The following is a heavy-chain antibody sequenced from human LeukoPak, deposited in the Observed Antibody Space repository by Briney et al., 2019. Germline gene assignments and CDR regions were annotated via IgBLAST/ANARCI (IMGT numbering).Heavy chain of an antibody. CDR2: INPSGGST. D-gene: IGHD4-17*01. V-gene: IGHV1-46*01. J-gene: IGHJ6*02. CDR3: ARGIPVTTRAYYYYGMDV. CDR1: GYTFTSYY. Sequence: ASVKVSCKASGYTFTSYYMHWVRQAPGQGLEWMGIINPSGGSTSYAQKFQGRVTMTRDTSTSTVYMELSSLRSEDTAVYYCARGIPVTTRAYYYYGMDVWGQGTTVTVSS.